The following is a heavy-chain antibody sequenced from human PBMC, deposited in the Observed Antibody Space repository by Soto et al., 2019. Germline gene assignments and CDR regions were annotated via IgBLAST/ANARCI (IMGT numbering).Heavy chain of an antibody. J-gene: IGHJ4*02. D-gene: IGHD3-10*01. CDR3: ARDRGDPSYEMATTQYYFDY. Sequence: GVSLILSCAASGFTFSSYAMHWVRQAPGKGLEWVAVISYDGSNKYYADSVKGRFTISRDNSKNTLYLQMNSLRAEDTAVYYCARDRGDPSYEMATTQYYFDYWGQGTLVTVSS. CDR2: ISYDGSNK. CDR1: GFTFSSYA. V-gene: IGHV3-30-3*01.